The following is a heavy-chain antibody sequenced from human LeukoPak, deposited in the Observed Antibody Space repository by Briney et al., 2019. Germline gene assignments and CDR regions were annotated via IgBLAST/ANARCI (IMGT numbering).Heavy chain of an antibody. CDR3: ARKEWFGELYF. Sequence: PSQTLSLTCTVSGGSISSGGYYWSWIRQHPGKGLEWIGHIYDSGNTYYNPSLKSRVTISIDKSKNHISLKLTSVTAADTAVYYCARKEWFGELYFWGQGTLVTVSS. CDR2: IYDSGNT. D-gene: IGHD3-10*01. J-gene: IGHJ4*02. CDR1: GGSISSGGYY. V-gene: IGHV4-31*03.